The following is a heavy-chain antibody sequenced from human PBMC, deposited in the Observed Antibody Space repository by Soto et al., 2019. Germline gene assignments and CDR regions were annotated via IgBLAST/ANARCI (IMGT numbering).Heavy chain of an antibody. D-gene: IGHD3-10*01. J-gene: IGHJ4*02. Sequence: QITLKESGPTLVKPTQTLTLTCTFSGFSLSTSGVGVGWIRQPPGKALEWLALIYWDDDKRYSPSLKSRLTITKDTSKNQVVRTMTNMDPVDTATYYCAHSSTLLWFGELLYPFDYWGQGTPVTVSS. V-gene: IGHV2-5*02. CDR1: GFSLSTSGVG. CDR3: AHSSTLLWFGELLYPFDY. CDR2: IYWDDDK.